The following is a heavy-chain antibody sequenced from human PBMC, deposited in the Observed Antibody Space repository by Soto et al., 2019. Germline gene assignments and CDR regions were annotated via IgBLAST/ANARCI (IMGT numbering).Heavy chain of an antibody. CDR3: ARDYLGDSGSYPPDY. Sequence: EVQLVESGGGLVKPGGSLRLSCAASGFTFSSYSMNWVRQAPGKGLEWVSSISSSSSYIYYADSVKGRFTISRDNAKNSLYLQMNSLRAEDTAVYYCARDYLGDSGSYPPDYWGQGTLVTVSS. D-gene: IGHD1-26*01. J-gene: IGHJ4*02. CDR2: ISSSSSYI. V-gene: IGHV3-21*01. CDR1: GFTFSSYS.